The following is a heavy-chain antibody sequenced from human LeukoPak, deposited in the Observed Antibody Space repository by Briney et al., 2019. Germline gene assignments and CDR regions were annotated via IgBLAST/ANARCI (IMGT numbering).Heavy chain of an antibody. Sequence: GGSLRLSCAASGFTFSSYWMSWVRQAPGKGLEWVANIKQDGSEKYYVDSVKGRFTISRDNAKNSLYLQMNSLRAEHTAVYYCARAGGSGWYEAIYGFDYWGQGTLVTVSS. D-gene: IGHD6-19*01. V-gene: IGHV3-7*01. CDR2: IKQDGSEK. J-gene: IGHJ4*02. CDR1: GFTFSSYW. CDR3: ARAGGSGWYEAIYGFDY.